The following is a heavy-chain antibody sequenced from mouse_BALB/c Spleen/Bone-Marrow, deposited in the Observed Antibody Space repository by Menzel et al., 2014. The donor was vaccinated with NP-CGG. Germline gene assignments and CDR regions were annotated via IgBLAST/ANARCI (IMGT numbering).Heavy chain of an antibody. Sequence: DLVKPGASVKLSCKASGYTFTSYWINWIKQRPGRGLEWIGRIAPGSGSSYYNEMFKGKATLTVDTSSSTAYIQLSSLSSEDSAVYFCARGGLHHFDYWGQGTTLTVSS. CDR2: IAPGSGSS. CDR1: GYTFTSYW. CDR3: ARGGLHHFDY. D-gene: IGHD3-3*01. V-gene: IGHV1S41*01. J-gene: IGHJ2*01.